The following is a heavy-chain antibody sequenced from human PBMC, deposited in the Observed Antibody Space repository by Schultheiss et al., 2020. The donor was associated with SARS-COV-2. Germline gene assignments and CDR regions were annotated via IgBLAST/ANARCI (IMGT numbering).Heavy chain of an antibody. Sequence: GGSLRLSCAASGFTFSDYYMSWIRQAPGKGLEWVSYISSSGSTIYYADSVKGRFTISRDNAKNSLYLQMNSLRAEDTAVYYCAKDEEYSSSSGGALDYWGQGTLVTVSS. D-gene: IGHD6-6*01. CDR2: ISSSGSTI. J-gene: IGHJ4*02. CDR1: GFTFSDYY. V-gene: IGHV3-11*04. CDR3: AKDEEYSSSSGGALDY.